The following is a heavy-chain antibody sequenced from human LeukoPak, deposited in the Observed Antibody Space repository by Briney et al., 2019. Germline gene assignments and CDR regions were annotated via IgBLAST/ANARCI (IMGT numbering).Heavy chain of an antibody. J-gene: IGHJ4*02. CDR3: ARLGDIVATITEDY. Sequence: SETLSLTCAVYGGSFSGYDWGWIRQPPGKGLEWIGSIYLIWSTCYNPSPNRRVTISVDQSTNKFSPKLSSVTAADTAVYYSARLGDIVATITEDYWGQGTLVTVSS. D-gene: IGHD5-12*01. CDR1: GGSFSGYD. CDR2: IYLIWST. V-gene: IGHV4-38-2*01.